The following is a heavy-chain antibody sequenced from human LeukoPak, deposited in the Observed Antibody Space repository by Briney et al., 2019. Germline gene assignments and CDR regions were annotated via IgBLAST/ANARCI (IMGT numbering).Heavy chain of an antibody. Sequence: PSETLSLTCTVSGGSISSSSYYWGWIRQPPGKGLEWIGSIYYSGSTYYNPSLKSRVTMSVDTSKNQFSLKLSSVTAADTAVCYCARARDYDSSGYYPTPYYFDYWGQGTLVTVSS. CDR3: ARARDYDSSGYYPTPYYFDY. CDR2: IYYSGST. CDR1: GGSISSSSYY. V-gene: IGHV4-39*01. J-gene: IGHJ4*02. D-gene: IGHD3-22*01.